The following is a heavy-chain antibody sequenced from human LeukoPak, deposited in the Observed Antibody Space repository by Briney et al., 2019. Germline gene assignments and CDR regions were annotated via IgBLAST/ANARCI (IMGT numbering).Heavy chain of an antibody. Sequence: ASVKVSCKASGYPFTSYDINWVRQATGQGLEWMGWMNPNSGNTGYAQKFQGRVTMTRNTSISTAYMELSSLRSEDTAVYYCASGCSGGSCYRIRAFDIWGQGTMVTVSS. CDR2: MNPNSGNT. V-gene: IGHV1-8*01. D-gene: IGHD2-15*01. CDR3: ASGCSGGSCYRIRAFDI. CDR1: GYPFTSYD. J-gene: IGHJ3*02.